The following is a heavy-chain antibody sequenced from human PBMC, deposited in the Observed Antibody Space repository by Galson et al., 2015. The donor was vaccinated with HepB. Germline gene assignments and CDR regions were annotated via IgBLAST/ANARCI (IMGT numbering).Heavy chain of an antibody. CDR3: ARGRGGGTSWSPPRGWFDP. Sequence: QVQLQESGPGLVKPSETLSLTCAVYGGSFSGYYWSWIRQPPGKGLEWIGEINHSGSTNYNPSLKSRVTISVDTSKNQFSLKLSSVTAADTAVYYCARGRGGGTSWSPPRGWFDPWGQGTLVTVSS. D-gene: IGHD2-2*01. V-gene: IGHV4-34*01. CDR1: GGSFSGYY. J-gene: IGHJ5*02. CDR2: INHSGST.